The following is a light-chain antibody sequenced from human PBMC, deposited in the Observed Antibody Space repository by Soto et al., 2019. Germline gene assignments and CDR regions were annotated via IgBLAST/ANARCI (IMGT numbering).Light chain of an antibody. CDR3: HQSYRTVWT. V-gene: IGKV1-39*01. CDR2: SAS. J-gene: IGKJ1*01. CDR1: QHIFSY. Sequence: DIQMTQSPSSLSASVGDRVTITCRTSQHIFSYLNWYQQKAGQAPKLLIHSASTLESGVPSRFSGGGSGTDFTLTISGLQLEDFVTYFCHQSYRTVWTFGQGTKVEIK.